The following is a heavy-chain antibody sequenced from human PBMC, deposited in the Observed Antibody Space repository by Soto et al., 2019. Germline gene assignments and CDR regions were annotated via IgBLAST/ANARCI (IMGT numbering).Heavy chain of an antibody. D-gene: IGHD1-1*01. Sequence: ASETLSLTCAVYGGSFSGYYWSWIRQPPGKGLEWIGEINHSGSTNYNPSLKSRVTISVDTSKNQFSLKLSSVTAADTAVYYCARSGAGTKFYYYYYYMDVWGKGTTVTVSS. V-gene: IGHV4-34*01. J-gene: IGHJ6*03. CDR1: GGSFSGYY. CDR2: INHSGST. CDR3: ARSGAGTKFYYYYYYMDV.